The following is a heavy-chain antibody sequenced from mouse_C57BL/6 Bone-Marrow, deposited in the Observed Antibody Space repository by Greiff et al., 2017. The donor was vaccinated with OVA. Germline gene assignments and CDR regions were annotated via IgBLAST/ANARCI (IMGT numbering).Heavy chain of an antibody. J-gene: IGHJ2*01. CDR2: IYPGNSDT. Sequence: EVQLQQSGTVLARPGASVKMSCKTSGYTFTSYWMHWVNQRPGQGLEWIGAIYPGNSDTSYNQKFKGKAKLTAVTSASTAYMELSSLTNEDSAVYYCADGYDERNPPHFDYWGQGTTLTVSS. CDR1: GYTFTSYW. D-gene: IGHD2-2*01. CDR3: ADGYDERNPPHFDY. V-gene: IGHV1-5*01.